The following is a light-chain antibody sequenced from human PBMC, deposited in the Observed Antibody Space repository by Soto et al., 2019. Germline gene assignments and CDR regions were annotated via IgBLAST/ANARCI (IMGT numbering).Light chain of an antibody. Sequence: EIVLTQSPATLSLSLGERATLSCRARQSVGNYLGWYQQKPGQAPRLLMSDVSRRATGIPARFSGSGSGTDFPLTISSLEPEDVAVYYCQHRVHGPTFGGGTKVEI. J-gene: IGKJ4*01. V-gene: IGKV3-11*01. CDR1: QSVGNY. CDR3: QHRVHGPT. CDR2: DVS.